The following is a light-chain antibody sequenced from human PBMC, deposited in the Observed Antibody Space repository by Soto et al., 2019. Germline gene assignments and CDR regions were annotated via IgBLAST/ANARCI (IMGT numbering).Light chain of an antibody. J-gene: IGLJ3*02. CDR1: SSDVGGYNS. V-gene: IGLV2-14*01. CDR3: SSYTSSSTLV. Sequence: QSALTQPASVSGSPGQSITISYTGTSSDVGGYNSVSWYQQYPGKAPKLMIYEVTNRPSGVSNRFSGSKSGNTASLTISGLQAEDEANYYCSSYTSSSTLVFGGGTKLTVL. CDR2: EVT.